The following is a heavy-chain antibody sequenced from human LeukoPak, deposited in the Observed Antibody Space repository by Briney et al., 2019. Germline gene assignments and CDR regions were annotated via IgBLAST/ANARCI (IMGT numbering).Heavy chain of an antibody. CDR2: IYSGGST. J-gene: IGHJ4*02. V-gene: IGHV3-53*01. Sequence: GGSLRLSCAASGFTVSSNYMSWVRQAPGKGLEWVSVIYSGGSTYYADSVKGRFTISRDNSKNMLYLQMNSLRAEDTAVYYCATNYRYYYDSSPLYYFDYWGQGTLVTVSS. D-gene: IGHD3-22*01. CDR3: ATNYRYYYDSSPLYYFDY. CDR1: GFTVSSNY.